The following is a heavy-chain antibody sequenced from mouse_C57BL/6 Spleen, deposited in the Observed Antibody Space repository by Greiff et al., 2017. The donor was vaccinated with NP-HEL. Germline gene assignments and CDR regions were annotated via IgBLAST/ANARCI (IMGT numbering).Heavy chain of an antibody. V-gene: IGHV1-7*01. J-gene: IGHJ1*03. CDR2: INPSSGYT. CDR3: ARGGYGNYWYFDV. D-gene: IGHD2-10*02. Sequence: QVQLQQSGAELAKPGASVKLSCKASGYTFTSYWMHWVKQRPGQGLEWIGYINPSSGYTKYNQKFKDKATLTADKSSSTADLQLSSRNYEDSAVYYCARGGYGNYWYFDVWGTRTTVTVSS. CDR1: GYTFTSYW.